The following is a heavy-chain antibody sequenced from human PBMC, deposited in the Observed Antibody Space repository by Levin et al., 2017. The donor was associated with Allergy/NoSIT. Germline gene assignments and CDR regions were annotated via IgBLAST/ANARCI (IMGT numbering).Heavy chain of an antibody. CDR3: ARVDTAMAKPFDY. J-gene: IGHJ4*02. Sequence: SPTLSLPCTVSGGSIRSGDYYWSWIRQTPGTGLEWIGYIYYSGSTYYNPSLKSRVTISLDTSKNQFSLKLSSVTAADTAVYYCARVDTAMAKPFDYWGQGTLVTVSS. V-gene: IGHV4-30-4*01. CDR1: GGSIRSGDYY. D-gene: IGHD5-18*01. CDR2: IYYSGST.